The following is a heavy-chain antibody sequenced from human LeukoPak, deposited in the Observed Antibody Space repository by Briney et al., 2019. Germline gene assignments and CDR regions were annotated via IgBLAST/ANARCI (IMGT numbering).Heavy chain of an antibody. D-gene: IGHD1/OR15-1a*01. CDR2: VYYSGSA. Sequence: SETLSLTCTVSGGSVGSGTYYWSWNRQSPGKGLEWIGNVYYSGSAYYNPSLESRVTMSVDTSKNQFSLKLSSVTAADTAVYYCARKPIINNAWYYFDYWGQGTLVTVSS. CDR1: GGSVGSGTYY. CDR3: ARKPIINNAWYYFDY. V-gene: IGHV4-39*07. J-gene: IGHJ4*02.